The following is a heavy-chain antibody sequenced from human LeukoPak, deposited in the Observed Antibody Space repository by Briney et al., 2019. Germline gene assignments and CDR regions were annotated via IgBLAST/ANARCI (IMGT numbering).Heavy chain of an antibody. CDR1: GFTFSGYN. D-gene: IGHD5-12*01. V-gene: IGHV3-48*01. Sequence: GGSLRLSCAASGFTFSGYNMNWVRQAPGKGLEWVSYISSSSSTKYYADSVKGRFTISRDNAKNSLYLQMDSLRAEDTAIYYCAREGGFGGYDLDYWGQGTLVTVSS. CDR3: AREGGFGGYDLDY. CDR2: ISSSSSTK. J-gene: IGHJ4*02.